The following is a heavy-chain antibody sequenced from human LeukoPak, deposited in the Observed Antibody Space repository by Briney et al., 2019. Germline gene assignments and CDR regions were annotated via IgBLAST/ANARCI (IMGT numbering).Heavy chain of an antibody. CDR1: GGSFSGYY. Sequence: SETLSLTCAVYGGSFSGYYWSWIRQPPGKGLEWVGEINHSGSTNYNPSLKSRVTISVDTSKNQCSRKLSSVTAAETAVYYCARRRAAAGPDDWGQGTLVTASS. CDR2: INHSGST. V-gene: IGHV4-34*01. J-gene: IGHJ4*02. D-gene: IGHD6-13*01. CDR3: ARRRAAAGPDD.